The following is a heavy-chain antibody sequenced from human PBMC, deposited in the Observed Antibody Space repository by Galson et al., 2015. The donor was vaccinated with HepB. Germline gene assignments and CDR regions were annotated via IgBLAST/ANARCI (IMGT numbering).Heavy chain of an antibody. V-gene: IGHV1-18*01. J-gene: IGHJ4*02. CDR2: ISPYDGDT. CDR3: ARLGVAAEFLAY. CDR1: GYTFTTYS. D-gene: IGHD2-2*01. Sequence: SVKVSCKASGYTFTTYSISWVRQAPGQGLEWMGWISPYDGDTNYAQNLQGRVTMTTDTSTSTVYMEVRSLKFDDTAVYYCARLGVAAEFLAYWGLGTLVTVSS.